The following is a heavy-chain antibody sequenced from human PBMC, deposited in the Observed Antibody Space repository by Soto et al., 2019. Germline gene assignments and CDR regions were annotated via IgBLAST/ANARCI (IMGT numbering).Heavy chain of an antibody. J-gene: IGHJ4*02. D-gene: IGHD3-22*01. CDR1: GYSCAGYW. V-gene: IGHV5-10-1*01. CDR3: ARQIYDSDTGPNFQYYFDS. Sequence: XESVKISGKGSGYSCAGYWITGVRQKPGKGLEWMGRIDPSDSQTYYSPSFRGHVTISVTKSITTVFLQWSSLRASDTAMYYCARQIYDSDTGPNFQYYFDSWGQGTPVTVSS. CDR2: IDPSDSQT.